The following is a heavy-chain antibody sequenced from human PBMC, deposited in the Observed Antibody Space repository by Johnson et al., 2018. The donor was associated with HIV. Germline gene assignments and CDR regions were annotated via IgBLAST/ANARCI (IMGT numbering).Heavy chain of an antibody. Sequence: MQLVESGGGLVQPGGSLRLSCAASGFTFSSYAMHWVRQAPGKGLEYVSAISSNGGSTYYENSVKDRFIISRDNSKDTLYLQMGSLRGEDMAIYYCAIPYYYESGAYQWGQGTMVTVSS. CDR1: GFTFSSYA. V-gene: IGHV3-64*01. CDR3: AIPYYYESGAYQ. D-gene: IGHD3-22*01. CDR2: ISSNGGST. J-gene: IGHJ3*01.